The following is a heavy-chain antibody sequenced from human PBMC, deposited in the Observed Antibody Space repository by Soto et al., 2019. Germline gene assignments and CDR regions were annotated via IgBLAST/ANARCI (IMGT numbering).Heavy chain of an antibody. J-gene: IGHJ6*02. CDR2: ISAYNGNT. CDR1: GYTFTSYG. D-gene: IGHD3-22*01. CDR3: ASSSVSYYDSSGYYSYYYYGMDV. V-gene: IGHV1-18*04. Sequence: ASVKVSCKASGYTFTSYGISWVRQAPGQGLEWMGWISAYNGNTNYAQKLQGRVTMTTDTSTSTAYMELRSLGSDDTAVYYCASSSVSYYDSSGYYSYYYYGMDVWGQGTTVTVSS.